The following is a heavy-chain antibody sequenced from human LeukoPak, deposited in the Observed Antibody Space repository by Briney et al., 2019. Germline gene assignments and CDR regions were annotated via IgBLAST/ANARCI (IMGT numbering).Heavy chain of an antibody. V-gene: IGHV5-51*01. J-gene: IGHJ5*02. CDR1: GYSFSSYW. CDR3: ARLPVRGVITYNWFDP. D-gene: IGHD3-10*01. CDR2: IYPGDSDT. Sequence: GESLKISXKGSGYSFSSYWIGWVRQTPGKGLEWTGIIYPGDSDTRYGPSFQGQVTISADKSISTAYLQWSSLKASDTAMYYCARLPVRGVITYNWFDPWGQGTLVTVSS.